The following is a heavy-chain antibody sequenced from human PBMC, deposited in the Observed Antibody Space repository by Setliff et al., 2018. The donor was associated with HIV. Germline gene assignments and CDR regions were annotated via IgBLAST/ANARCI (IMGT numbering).Heavy chain of an antibody. J-gene: IGHJ4*02. Sequence: GGSLRLSCAASGFTVSSNSMTWVRQAPGKGLEWVSVIYSGGSTSYADSVKGRFTISRDSSKSMLYLQMNSLRVEDTAIYYCARSTTADWGQGTMVTVSS. CDR3: ARSTTAD. CDR1: GFTVSSNS. V-gene: IGHV3-53*01. CDR2: IYSGGST. D-gene: IGHD4-17*01.